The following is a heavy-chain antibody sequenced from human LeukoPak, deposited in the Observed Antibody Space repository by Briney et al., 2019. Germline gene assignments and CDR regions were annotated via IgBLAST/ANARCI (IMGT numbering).Heavy chain of an antibody. J-gene: IGHJ4*02. Sequence: SETLSLTCTVSGGSISSYYWSWIRQPPGKGLEWIGYIYFSGSTDYNPSLKSRVTISVDTSKNQFSLKLSSVTAADTAVYYCARSEYSSWSGHFDYWGQGTLVTVSS. D-gene: IGHD6-6*01. CDR3: ARSEYSSWSGHFDY. V-gene: IGHV4-59*08. CDR1: GGSISSYY. CDR2: IYFSGST.